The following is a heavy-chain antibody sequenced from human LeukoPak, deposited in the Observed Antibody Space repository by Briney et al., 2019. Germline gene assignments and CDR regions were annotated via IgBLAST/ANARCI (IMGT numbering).Heavy chain of an antibody. CDR2: IRYDGSNK. D-gene: IGHD3-22*01. V-gene: IGHV3-30*02. J-gene: IGHJ4*02. CDR3: AKTEYYYDSSGYYWGLDY. CDR1: GFTFSSYW. Sequence: GGSLRLSCAASGFTFSSYWMSWVRQAPGKRLEWVAFIRYDGSNKYYADSVKGRFTISRDNSKNTLYLQMNSLRAEDTAVYYCAKTEYYYDSSGYYWGLDYWGQGTLVTVSS.